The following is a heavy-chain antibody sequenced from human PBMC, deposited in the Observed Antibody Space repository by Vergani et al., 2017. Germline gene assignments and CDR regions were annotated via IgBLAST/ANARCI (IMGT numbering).Heavy chain of an antibody. CDR1: GFTFSSYW. CDR3: AREGCSGGSCYSERWYFDY. Sequence: EVQLVESGGGLVQPGGSLRLSCAASGFTFSSYWMSWVRQAPGKGLEWVANIKQDGSEKYYVDSVKGRFTISRDNAKNSLYLQMNRLSAEDTAVYYCAREGCSGGSCYSERWYFDYWGQGTLVTVSS. V-gene: IGHV3-7*03. D-gene: IGHD2-15*01. CDR2: IKQDGSEK. J-gene: IGHJ4*02.